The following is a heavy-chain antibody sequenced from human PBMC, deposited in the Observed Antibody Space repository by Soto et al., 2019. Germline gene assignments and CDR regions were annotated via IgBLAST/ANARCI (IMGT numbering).Heavy chain of an antibody. CDR3: ARDRPTVNTGYYYYGMDV. V-gene: IGHV1-2*04. D-gene: IGHD4-4*01. Sequence: ASVKVSCKASGYTFTGYYMHWVRQAPGQGLEWMGWINPNSGGTNYAQKFQGWVTMTRDTSISTAYMELSRLRSDDTAVYYCARDRPTVNTGYYYYGMDVWGQGTTVTVSS. J-gene: IGHJ6*02. CDR2: INPNSGGT. CDR1: GYTFTGYY.